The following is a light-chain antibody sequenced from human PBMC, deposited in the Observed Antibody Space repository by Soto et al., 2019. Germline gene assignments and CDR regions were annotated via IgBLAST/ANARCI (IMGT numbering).Light chain of an antibody. Sequence: EIVMTQSPATLSVSPGERATLSCRAGQSIGDKLAWYQQKPGQAPRLLIYGASTRATGVPARFSGSGSGAEFTLTISSLQSEDFAVYSCQQYSNWPPTFGQGTKVEIK. V-gene: IGKV3-15*01. CDR3: QQYSNWPPT. J-gene: IGKJ1*01. CDR1: QSIGDK. CDR2: GAS.